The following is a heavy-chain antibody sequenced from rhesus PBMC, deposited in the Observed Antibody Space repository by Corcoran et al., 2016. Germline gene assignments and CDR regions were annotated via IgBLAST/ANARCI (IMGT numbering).Heavy chain of an antibody. CDR2: IRSKSNNYET. Sequence: EVQLVESGGGLVQPGGSLRLSCAASGFTCCSSAMIWVRQASGNGLEWVGRIRSKSNNYETGYAASVKGRFTISRDDSKNTAYLQMNSLKTEDTAVYYCARGIAGTPPDYWGQGVLVTVSS. CDR3: ARGIAGTPPDY. J-gene: IGHJ4*01. CDR1: GFTCCSSA. V-gene: IGHV3-118*01. D-gene: IGHD1-1-1*01.